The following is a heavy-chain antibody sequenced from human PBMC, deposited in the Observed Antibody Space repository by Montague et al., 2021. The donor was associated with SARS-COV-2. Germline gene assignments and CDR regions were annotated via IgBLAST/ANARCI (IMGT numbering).Heavy chain of an antibody. CDR3: ADYGDTEPFQH. D-gene: IGHD4-17*01. J-gene: IGHJ1*01. CDR1: GFTFGSYS. V-gene: IGHV3-48*04. Sequence: SLRLSCAASGFTFGSYSMNWVRQAPRKGLEWVSYISRSSRTIYYADSVKGRITISRDNAKNSLYLQMNSLRAEDTAVYYCADYGDTEPFQHWGQGTLVTVSS. CDR2: ISRSSRTI.